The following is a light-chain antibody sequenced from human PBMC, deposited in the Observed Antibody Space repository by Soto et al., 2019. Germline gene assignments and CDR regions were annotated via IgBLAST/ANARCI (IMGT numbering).Light chain of an antibody. V-gene: IGLV2-14*01. CDR1: SSDVGGYKY. CDR3: SSYTSSSSYV. J-gene: IGLJ1*01. Sequence: QSALTQPASVSGSPGQSITISCTGTSSDVGGYKYVSWCQQHPDKAPKLIIYDVTNRPSGISNRFSGSKSGNTASLTISGLQAEDEADYYCSSYTSSSSYVFGTGTKLTVL. CDR2: DVT.